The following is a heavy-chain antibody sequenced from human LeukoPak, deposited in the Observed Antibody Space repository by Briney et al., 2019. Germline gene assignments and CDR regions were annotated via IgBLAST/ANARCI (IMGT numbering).Heavy chain of an antibody. J-gene: IGHJ6*02. V-gene: IGHV3-30*19. CDR3: ATPTMVNGMDV. Sequence: GGSLRLSCAASGFTFSSYGMHWVRQAPGKGLEWVAVILSDGSKEFYTDSVKGRFTISRDNSKNTLYLQMNSLRAEDTAVYYCATPTMVNGMDVWGQGTTVTVSS. CDR2: ILSDGSKE. CDR1: GFTFSSYG. D-gene: IGHD4-23*01.